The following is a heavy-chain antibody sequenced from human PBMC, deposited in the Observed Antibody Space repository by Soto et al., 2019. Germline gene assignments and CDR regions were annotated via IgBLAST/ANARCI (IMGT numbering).Heavy chain of an antibody. D-gene: IGHD2-21*02. CDR3: ARSIVVVTALDY. CDR1: GGTFSSYA. CDR2: IIPIFGTA. Sequence: ASVKVSCKASGGTFSSYAISLVRQAPGQGLEWMGGIIPIFGTANYAQKFQGRVTITRDTSASTAYMELSSLRSEDTAVYYCARSIVVVTALDYWGQGTLVTVSS. V-gene: IGHV1-69*05. J-gene: IGHJ4*02.